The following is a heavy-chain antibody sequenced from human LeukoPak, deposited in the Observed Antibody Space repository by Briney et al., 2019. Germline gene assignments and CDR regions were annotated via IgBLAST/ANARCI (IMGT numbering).Heavy chain of an antibody. V-gene: IGHV3-21*01. CDR3: ARWPTNYYYYGSGSYYLDDP. CDR2: ISCSSSYI. J-gene: IGHJ5*02. Sequence: GGSLRLFCAASGFPFSEYSMNWVRQAPGKGLEWVSSISCSSSYIYYADPVKGRFTLSRDNAKHSLYLQMNSLRAEDKAVYYWARWPTNYYYYGSGSYYLDDPWNQGTLVTVSS. CDR1: GFPFSEYS. D-gene: IGHD3-10*01.